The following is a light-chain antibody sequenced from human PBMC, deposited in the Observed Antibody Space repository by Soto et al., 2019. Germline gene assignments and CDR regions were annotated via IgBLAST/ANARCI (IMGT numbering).Light chain of an antibody. V-gene: IGKV3-15*01. CDR2: GAS. Sequence: EIVMTQSPATLSVSPGERATLSCRASQSVSSNLAWYQQKPGQAPRLLIYGASTRATGLPARFSGSGSGTEFPLTIRTLQSEDFAVYYCQQYNNWPPWTFGQGTKVEIK. CDR3: QQYNNWPPWT. J-gene: IGKJ1*01. CDR1: QSVSSN.